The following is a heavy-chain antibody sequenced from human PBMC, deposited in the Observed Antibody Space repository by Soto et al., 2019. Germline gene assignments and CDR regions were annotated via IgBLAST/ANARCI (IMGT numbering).Heavy chain of an antibody. V-gene: IGHV4-30-4*01. CDR2: IYYSGST. J-gene: IGHJ5*02. Sequence: SETLSLTCTVSGGSISSGDYYWSWIRQPPGKGLEWIGYIYYSGSTYYSPSLKSRVTISVDTSKNQFSLKLSSVTAADTAVYYCASSYCSSTSCYREFDPWGQGTLVTVSS. D-gene: IGHD2-2*02. CDR3: ASSYCSSTSCYREFDP. CDR1: GGSISSGDYY.